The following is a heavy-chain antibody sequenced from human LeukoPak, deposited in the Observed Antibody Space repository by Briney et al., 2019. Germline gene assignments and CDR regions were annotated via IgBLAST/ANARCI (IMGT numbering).Heavy chain of an antibody. CDR1: GYSFTSYC. CDR3: ARRATTDDFVDY. J-gene: IGHJ4*02. D-gene: IGHD1-26*01. V-gene: IGHV5-51*01. Sequence: GESLKISCKGSGYSFTSYCIVWVRQMTWKGLVWMGIIYPGDSDTRYSPSFQGQVTISADKSISTAYLQWSSLKASDTAMYYCARRATTDDFVDYWGQGTLVTVSS. CDR2: IYPGDSDT.